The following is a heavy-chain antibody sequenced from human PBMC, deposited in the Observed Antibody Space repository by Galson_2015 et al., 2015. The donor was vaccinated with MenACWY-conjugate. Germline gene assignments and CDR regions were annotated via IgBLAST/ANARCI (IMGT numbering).Heavy chain of an antibody. J-gene: IGHJ4*02. CDR2: IYWDDDK. CDR1: GFSLSTSGVG. D-gene: IGHD5-24*01. CDR3: AHRKLGMASLDS. V-gene: IGHV2-5*02. Sequence: PALVKPTQTLTLTCTFSGFSLSTSGVGVGWIRQPPGKALEWLILIYWDDDKRYSPSLKSRLTITKDTSKNQVVLTMTNMDPVDTATYYCAHRKLGMASLDSWGPGTLVTVSS.